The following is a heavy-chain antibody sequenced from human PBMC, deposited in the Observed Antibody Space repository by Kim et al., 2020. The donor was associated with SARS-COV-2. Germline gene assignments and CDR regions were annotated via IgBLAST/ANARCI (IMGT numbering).Heavy chain of an antibody. CDR3: ARANYDRSGYYYPQGY. V-gene: IGHV6-1*01. CDR1: GDSVSNNNAA. D-gene: IGHD3-22*01. J-gene: IGHJ4*02. CDR2: TYYRSKWYN. Sequence: SQTLSLTCAISGDSVSNNNAAWIWIRQSPSRGLEWLGRTYYRSKWYNDYALSVKSRITINPDTSKNQFSLQLNSVTPEDTAVYYCARANYDRSGYYYPQGYWGQGSLVTVSS.